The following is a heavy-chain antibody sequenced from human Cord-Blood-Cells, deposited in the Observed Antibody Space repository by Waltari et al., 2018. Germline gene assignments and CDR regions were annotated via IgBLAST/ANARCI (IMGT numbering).Heavy chain of an antibody. Sequence: QLQLQQSGPGLVQPSQPLSLTCALSGDSVPSNSPACHWIRQSPSRGLELLGKTLERSKVCNDYAVSVKSRITLNPDTSKNQFPLQLNSATAEDTAVYYCAKVSGVYAFEIWGQGTMVTVSS. CDR2: TLERSKVCN. J-gene: IGHJ3*02. CDR3: AKVSGVYAFEI. D-gene: IGHD6-25*01. V-gene: IGHV6-1*01. CDR1: GDSVPSNSPA.